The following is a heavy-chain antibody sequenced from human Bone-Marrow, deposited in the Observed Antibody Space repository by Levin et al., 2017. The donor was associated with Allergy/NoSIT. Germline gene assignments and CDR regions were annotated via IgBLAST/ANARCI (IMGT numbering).Heavy chain of an antibody. J-gene: IGHJ2*01. V-gene: IGHV3-23*01. Sequence: AGGSLRLSCAASGLTFSNYAMSWVRQAPGQGLEWVSSISASTGTTFYADSVKGRFTISRDNSENSVYLQMNNLRVDDTAVYFCAKDYSSGWTRNFYYFDLWGRGTLVTVS. CDR2: ISASTGTT. CDR3: AKDYSSGWTRNFYYFDL. CDR1: GLTFSNYA. D-gene: IGHD6-19*01.